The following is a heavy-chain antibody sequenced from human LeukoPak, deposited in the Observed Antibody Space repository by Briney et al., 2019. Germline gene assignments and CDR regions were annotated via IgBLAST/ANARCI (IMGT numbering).Heavy chain of an antibody. CDR1: AYTSPNYG. CDR3: ALPAKGAYFYYYMEV. V-gene: IGHV1-18*01. CDR2: ISTYSGNT. Sequence: ASVKVSCKASAYTSPNYGITWVRQAPGRGLEWMGWISTYSGNTQYAQKFQGRVTMTTDTPTKTVYIELRSLRFNDTAVYYCALPAKGAYFYYYMEVWGKGTTVTVSS. J-gene: IGHJ6*03. D-gene: IGHD2-2*01.